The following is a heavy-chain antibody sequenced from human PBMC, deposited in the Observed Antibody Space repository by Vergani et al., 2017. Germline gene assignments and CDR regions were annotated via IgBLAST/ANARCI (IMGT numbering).Heavy chain of an antibody. D-gene: IGHD3-22*01. V-gene: IGHV3-23*01. CDR2: ISVYDGRT. J-gene: IGHJ6*02. Sequence: EVQLLESGGGLVQPGGSLRLSCAASGFTFSSYAMSWVRQAPGKGLEWVSSISVYDGRTFYADSVKGRFTISRDNSKNTLYLQMNSLRAEDTAVYYCAKSSGYFYYYYGMDVWGQGTTVTVSS. CDR3: AKSSGYFYYYYGMDV. CDR1: GFTFSSYA.